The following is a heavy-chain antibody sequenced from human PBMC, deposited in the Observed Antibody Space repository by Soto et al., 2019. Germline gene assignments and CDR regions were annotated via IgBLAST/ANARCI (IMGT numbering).Heavy chain of an antibody. V-gene: IGHV5-51*01. D-gene: IGHD4-17*01. Sequence: GESLKISCQGSGYSFANYWITWVRQMPGKGLEYMGIIYPSDSNTRYSPSFQGQVTISADKSISTAYLQWSSLKASDTAIYYCARHGFYGDYSSNYFDTWGQGTLVTVS. J-gene: IGHJ5*02. CDR1: GYSFANYW. CDR2: IYPSDSNT. CDR3: ARHGFYGDYSSNYFDT.